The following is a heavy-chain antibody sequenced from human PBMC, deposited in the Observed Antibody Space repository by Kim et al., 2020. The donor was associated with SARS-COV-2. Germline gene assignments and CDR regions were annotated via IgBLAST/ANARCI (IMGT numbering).Heavy chain of an antibody. Sequence: LKSRGTISVDTSKNQFSLKLSSVTAADTAVYYCARQGYDSSGYPHWRFDYWGQGTLVTVSS. CDR3: ARQGYDSSGYPHWRFDY. V-gene: IGHV4-59*08. D-gene: IGHD3-22*01. J-gene: IGHJ4*02.